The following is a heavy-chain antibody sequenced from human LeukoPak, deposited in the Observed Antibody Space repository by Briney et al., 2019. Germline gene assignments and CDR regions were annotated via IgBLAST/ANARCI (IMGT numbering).Heavy chain of an antibody. Sequence: GGSLRLSCAASGFTFSDYHMSWIRQAPGKGLEWVSFIVGSSSYTNYADSVRGRFTISRDNAKNSMYLQMNSLRAEDTAVYYCARDIDLTAGIMDVWGQGTTVTVSS. V-gene: IGHV3-11*05. CDR2: IVGSSSYT. D-gene: IGHD1-14*01. CDR3: ARDIDLTAGIMDV. J-gene: IGHJ6*02. CDR1: GFTFSDYH.